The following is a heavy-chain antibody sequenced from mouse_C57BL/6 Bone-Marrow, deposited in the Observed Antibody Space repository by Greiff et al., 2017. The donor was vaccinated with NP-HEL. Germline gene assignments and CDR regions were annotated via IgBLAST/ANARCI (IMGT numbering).Heavy chain of an antibody. Sequence: EVHLVESGGGLVQPGESLKLSCESNEYEFPSHDMSWVRKTPEKRLELVAAINSDGGSTYYPDTMERRFIISRDNTKKTLYLQMSSLRSEDTALYYCARGGTLYYGKADAMDYWGQGTSVTVSS. CDR1: EYEFPSHD. V-gene: IGHV5-2*01. D-gene: IGHD2-1*01. CDR3: ARGGTLYYGKADAMDY. J-gene: IGHJ4*01. CDR2: INSDGGST.